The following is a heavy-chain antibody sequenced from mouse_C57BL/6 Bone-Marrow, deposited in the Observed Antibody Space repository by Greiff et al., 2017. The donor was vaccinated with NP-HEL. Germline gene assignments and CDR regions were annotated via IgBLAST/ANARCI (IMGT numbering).Heavy chain of an antibody. CDR2: IDPYDSFT. Sequence: VQLQQPGAELVMPGASVKLSCKASGYTFTSYWMHWVKQRPGQGLEWIGEIDPYDSFTNYNQKFKGKSTLTVDKSSSTAYMQLSSLTSEDSAVEYCARDGWLLNSLDYGGRGTTLTVTA. V-gene: IGHV1-69*01. CDR1: GYTFTSYW. D-gene: IGHD2-3*01. CDR3: ARDGWLLNSLDY. J-gene: IGHJ2*01.